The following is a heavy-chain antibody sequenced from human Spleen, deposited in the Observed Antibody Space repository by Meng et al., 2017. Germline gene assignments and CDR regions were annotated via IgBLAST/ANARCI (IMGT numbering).Heavy chain of an antibody. CDR3: AATYHTGGWIRFPYNIDV. CDR1: GGSITSSPNF. D-gene: IGHD6-19*01. J-gene: IGHJ6*02. CDR2: VSSSGDT. V-gene: IGHV4-39*07. Sequence: SETLSLTCTLSGGSITSSPNFWAWIRQPPGKGLEWIGSVSSSGDTYYNPSLYSRVALSVDTSKSHFSLELTSVTAADTAVYYCAATYHTGGWIRFPYNIDVWGQGTTVTVSS.